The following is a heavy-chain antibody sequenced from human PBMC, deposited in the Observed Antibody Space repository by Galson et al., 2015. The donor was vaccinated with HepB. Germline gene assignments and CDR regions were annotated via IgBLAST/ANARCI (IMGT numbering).Heavy chain of an antibody. CDR2: IIPILGIA. D-gene: IGHD3-16*01. CDR3: ARDPFLAGGPFDY. Sequence: SVKVSCKASGGTFSSYTISWVRQAPGQGLEWMGRIIPILGIANYAQKFQGGVTITADKSTSTAYMELSSLRSEDTAVYYCARDPFLAGGPFDYWGQGTLVTVSS. V-gene: IGHV1-69*04. CDR1: GGTFSSYT. J-gene: IGHJ4*02.